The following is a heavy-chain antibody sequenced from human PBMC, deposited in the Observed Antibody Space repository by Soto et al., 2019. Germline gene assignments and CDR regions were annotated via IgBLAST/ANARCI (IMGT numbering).Heavy chain of an antibody. CDR2: INAGNGNT. D-gene: IGHD2-15*01. CDR3: ARARAGYCSGGSCPYGMDV. CDR1: GYSFTSYA. V-gene: IGHV1-3*01. J-gene: IGHJ6*02. Sequence: ASVKVSCKASGYSFTSYAMHWVRQAPGQSLEWMGWINAGNGNTKYSQKFQGRVTITRDTSASTAYMELTSLRSEDTAVYYCARARAGYCSGGSCPYGMDVWGQGTTVTISS.